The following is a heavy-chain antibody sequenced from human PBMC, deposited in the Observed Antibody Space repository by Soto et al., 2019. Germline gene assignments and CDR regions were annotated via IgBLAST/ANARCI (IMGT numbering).Heavy chain of an antibody. CDR3: VRYGGKILDD. D-gene: IGHD2-15*01. J-gene: IGHJ4*02. Sequence: PRESLMLSCKGSGYPSSCYWIGWERQMPGKGLEWMGIIHCDDSDTEYSPSFEAQVTISADKSISSDYLQWRSLRASEPSTKYGVRYGGKILDDCGRGTSDTVS. CDR2: IHCDDSDT. CDR1: GYPSSCYW. V-gene: IGHV5-51*01.